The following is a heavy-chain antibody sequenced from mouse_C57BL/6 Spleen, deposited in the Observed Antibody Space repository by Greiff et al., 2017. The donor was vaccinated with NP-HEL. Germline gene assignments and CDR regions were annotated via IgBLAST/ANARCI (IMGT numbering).Heavy chain of an antibody. CDR3: ARGYYYGSSYGWYFDV. D-gene: IGHD1-1*01. J-gene: IGHJ1*03. CDR1: SYAFSSSW. CDR2: IYPGDGDT. Sequence: QVQLKESGPELVKPGASVKISCKASSYAFSSSWMNWVKQRPGKGLEWIGRIYPGDGDTNYNGKFKGKATLTADKSSSTAYMQLSSLTSEDSAVYFCARGYYYGSSYGWYFDVWGTGTTVTVSS. V-gene: IGHV1-82*01.